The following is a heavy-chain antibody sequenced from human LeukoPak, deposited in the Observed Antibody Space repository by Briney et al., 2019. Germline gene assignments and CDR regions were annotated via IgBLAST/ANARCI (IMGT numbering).Heavy chain of an antibody. V-gene: IGHV3-21*01. CDR2: ITSSGTYI. Sequence: PGGSLRLSCAASGFDFNNYNMNWVRQAPGKGLEWVSSITSSGTYIYYADSVKGRFTISRDNAKNSLYLQMNSLRPEDTAVYYCAKDYRSRKAALFGRGDYYYYMDVWGKGTTVTVSS. CDR1: GFDFNNYN. CDR3: AKDYRSRKAALFGRGDYYYYMDV. J-gene: IGHJ6*03. D-gene: IGHD3-3*01.